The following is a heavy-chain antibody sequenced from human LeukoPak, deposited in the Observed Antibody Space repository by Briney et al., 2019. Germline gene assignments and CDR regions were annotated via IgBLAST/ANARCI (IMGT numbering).Heavy chain of an antibody. CDR1: GFTFSTYG. V-gene: IGHV3-30*03. J-gene: IGHJ4*02. CDR2: ITYDGYYK. D-gene: IGHD3-10*01. Sequence: GGSLRLSCAASGFTFSTYGMHWVRQAPGKGLEWVALITYDGYYKYYSDAVKGRFTISSDTSKNTLSLQMNSLRAEDTAVYYCARDLSPVVRASPMGYWGQGTLVTVSS. CDR3: ARDLSPVVRASPMGY.